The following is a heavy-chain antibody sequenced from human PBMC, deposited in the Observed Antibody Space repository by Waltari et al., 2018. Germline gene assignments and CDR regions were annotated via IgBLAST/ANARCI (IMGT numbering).Heavy chain of an antibody. Sequence: QVQLQESGPGLVKPSETLSLTCTVSGGSISSYYWSWIRQPPGKGLEWIGYIYYSGSTNSNPSLKSRVTISVDTSKNQFSLKLSSVTAADTAVYYCARDNYYDSSGYHPFDYWGQGTLVTVSS. CDR2: IYYSGST. J-gene: IGHJ4*02. CDR3: ARDNYYDSSGYHPFDY. CDR1: GGSISSYY. V-gene: IGHV4-59*01. D-gene: IGHD3-22*01.